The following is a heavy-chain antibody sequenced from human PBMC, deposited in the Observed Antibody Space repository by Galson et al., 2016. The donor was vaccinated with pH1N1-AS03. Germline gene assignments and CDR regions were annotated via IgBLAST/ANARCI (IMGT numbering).Heavy chain of an antibody. CDR3: ARDSGGWAVDF. J-gene: IGHJ3*01. D-gene: IGHD6-19*01. CDR1: GYTFTRHH. Sequence: SVKVSCKASGYTFTRHHMHWVRQAPGQGLEWMGIIYPTGDGKNYAQKFQGRVTMTRDTSTSTFYMELSSLISDDTAVYFCARDSGGWAVDFWGQGTEVTDSS. V-gene: IGHV1-46*01. CDR2: IYPTGDGK.